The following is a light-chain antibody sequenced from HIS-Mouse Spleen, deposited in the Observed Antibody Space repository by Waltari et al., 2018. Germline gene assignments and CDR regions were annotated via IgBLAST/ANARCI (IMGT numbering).Light chain of an antibody. CDR3: QQYYSTPT. J-gene: IGKJ1*01. V-gene: IGKV4-1*01. Sequence: DIVMTQPPDSLAVSLGDRATINCTSSQSVLYSSNNKNYLAWYQQKPGQPPKLLIYWASTRESGVPDRFSGSGSGTDFTLTISSLQAEDVAVYYCQQYYSTPTFGQGTKVEIK. CDR2: WAS. CDR1: QSVLYSSNNKNY.